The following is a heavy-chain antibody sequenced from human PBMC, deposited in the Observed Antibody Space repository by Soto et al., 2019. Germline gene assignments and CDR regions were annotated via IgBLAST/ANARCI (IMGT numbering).Heavy chain of an antibody. CDR1: GGSISSSNW. D-gene: IGHD6-13*01. Sequence: SKTLSLTCAVSGGSISSSNWWSWVRQPPGKGLEWIGEIYHSGSTNYNPSLKSRVTISVDKSKNQFSLKLSSVTAADTAVYYCARDRAGGVSSSWYSLDYWGQGTLVTVSS. V-gene: IGHV4-4*02. CDR2: IYHSGST. J-gene: IGHJ4*02. CDR3: ARDRAGGVSSSWYSLDY.